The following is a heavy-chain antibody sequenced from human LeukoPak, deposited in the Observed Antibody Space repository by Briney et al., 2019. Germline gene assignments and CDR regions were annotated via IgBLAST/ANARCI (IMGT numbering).Heavy chain of an antibody. CDR1: GFSFSDYE. J-gene: IGHJ6*02. CDR3: ARDRGAWGDWSGMDV. D-gene: IGHD2-21*02. Sequence: GGSLRLSCVVSGFSFSDYEMAWVRQAPGMGLEWISYISNSGDIRRYADAVKGRFAISRDNAKNSLYLQINSLRAEDTAVYYCARDRGAWGDWSGMDVWGQGTTVTVSS. CDR2: ISNSGDIR. V-gene: IGHV3-48*03.